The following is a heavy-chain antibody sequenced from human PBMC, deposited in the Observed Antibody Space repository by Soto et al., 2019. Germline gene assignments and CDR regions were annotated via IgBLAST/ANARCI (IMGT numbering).Heavy chain of an antibody. V-gene: IGHV3-23*01. J-gene: IGHJ5*02. CDR1: GFTFSSYA. CDR3: AKDRSTYYLVPPFDP. D-gene: IGHD3-10*01. Sequence: HPGGSLRLSCAASGFTFSSYAMSWVRQAPGKGLEWVSAISGSGGSTYYADSVKGRFTISRDNSKNTLYLQMNSLRAEDTVVYYCAKDRSTYYLVPPFDPWGQGTLVTSPQ. CDR2: ISGSGGST.